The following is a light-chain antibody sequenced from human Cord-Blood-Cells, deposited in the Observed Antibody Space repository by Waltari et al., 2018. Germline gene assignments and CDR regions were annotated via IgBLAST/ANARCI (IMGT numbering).Light chain of an antibody. CDR3: QQYNSYSPT. Sequence: DIQMTQSPSTLSPSVGDRVTITSRASQSISSWLAWYQQKPGKAPKLLIYDASSLESGVPSRFSGSGSGTEFTLTISSLQPDDFATYYCQQYNSYSPTFGQGTKLEIK. J-gene: IGKJ2*01. CDR1: QSISSW. V-gene: IGKV1-5*01. CDR2: DAS.